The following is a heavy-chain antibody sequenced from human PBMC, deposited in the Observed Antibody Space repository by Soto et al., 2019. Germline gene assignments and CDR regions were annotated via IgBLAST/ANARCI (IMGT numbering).Heavy chain of an antibody. D-gene: IGHD5-12*01. CDR1: GFTFSSYS. V-gene: IGHV3-21*01. Sequence: GGSLRLSCAASGFTFSSYSMNWVRQAPGKGLEWVSSISSTSSYIYYADSVKGRFTISRDNAKNSLYLQMNSLRAEDTAVYYCARDLVVATITNWFDPWGQGTLVTVPQ. CDR3: ARDLVVATITNWFDP. J-gene: IGHJ5*02. CDR2: ISSTSSYI.